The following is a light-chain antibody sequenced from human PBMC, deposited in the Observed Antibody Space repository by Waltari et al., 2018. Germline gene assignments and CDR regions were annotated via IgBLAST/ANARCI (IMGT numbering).Light chain of an antibody. CDR2: WAS. CDR1: RSVLYSTNNTNY. CDR3: QQSYSTPLT. Sequence: DTAITQPPDSLPVPLGARATITCHFSRSVLYSTNNTNYLAWYQQKPGHPPKLLISWASTLQTGVPERFSGSGSGTDFTLTISSLQAEDVAAYYCQQSYSTPLTFGGGTKVEIK. V-gene: IGKV4-1*01. J-gene: IGKJ4*01.